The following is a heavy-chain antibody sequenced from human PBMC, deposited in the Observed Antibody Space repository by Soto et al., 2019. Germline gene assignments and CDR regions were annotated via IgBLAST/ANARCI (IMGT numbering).Heavy chain of an antibody. V-gene: IGHV3-21*01. CDR1: VFTFRSYS. J-gene: IGHJ5*02. CDR2: LLSSSSYV. CDR3: ARFHNFVVDFNWLDP. D-gene: IGHD2-15*01. Sequence: PVGSLRLSCAASVFTFRSYSMNWVRHSPGKGLEWVSTLLSSSSYVYYADSVKGRFTISRDKAKNSLYLQMNNLRAEDTAMYYCARFHNFVVDFNWLDPWGQGTLVSVSS.